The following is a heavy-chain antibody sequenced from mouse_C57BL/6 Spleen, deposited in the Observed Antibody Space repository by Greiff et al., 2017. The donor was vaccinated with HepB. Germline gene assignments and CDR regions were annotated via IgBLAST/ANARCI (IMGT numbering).Heavy chain of an antibody. J-gene: IGHJ2*01. V-gene: IGHV1-81*01. CDR1: GYTFTSYG. Sequence: QVQLKQSGAELARPGASVKLSCKASGYTFTSYGISWVKQRTGQGLEWIGEIYPRSGNTYYNEKFKGKATLTADKSSSTAYMELRSLTSEDSAVYFCAGTYGNSPFEYWGQGTTLTVSS. CDR2: IYPRSGNT. D-gene: IGHD2-1*01. CDR3: AGTYGNSPFEY.